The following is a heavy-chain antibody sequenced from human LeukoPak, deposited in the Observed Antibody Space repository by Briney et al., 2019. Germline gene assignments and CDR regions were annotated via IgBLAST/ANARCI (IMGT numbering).Heavy chain of an antibody. V-gene: IGHV1-2*02. CDR2: INPNSGGT. J-gene: IGHJ5*02. CDR3: ARGPSRVELRYIWFDP. Sequence: GASVKVSCKASGYTFTGYYMHWVRQAPGQGLEWMGWINPNSGGTNYAQKFQGRVTMTRDTSISTAYMELSRLRSDDTAVYYCARGPSRVELRYIWFDPWGQGTLVT. D-gene: IGHD1-7*01. CDR1: GYTFTGYY.